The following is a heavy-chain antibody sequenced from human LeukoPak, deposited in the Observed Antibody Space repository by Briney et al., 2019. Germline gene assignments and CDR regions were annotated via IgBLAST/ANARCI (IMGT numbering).Heavy chain of an antibody. J-gene: IGHJ4*02. CDR1: GFSFSSTW. CDR2: INSDGSST. CDR3: AKSRLGYCSSSSCSGYYFDF. D-gene: IGHD2-2*01. Sequence: GGSLRLSCAASGFSFSSTWMHWVRQVPGKGLVWVSRINSDGSSTIYADSVKGRFTISRDNSNSTLHLQMDRLRAEDTAVYYCAKSRLGYCSSSSCSGYYFDFWGQGTLVTVSS. V-gene: IGHV3-74*01.